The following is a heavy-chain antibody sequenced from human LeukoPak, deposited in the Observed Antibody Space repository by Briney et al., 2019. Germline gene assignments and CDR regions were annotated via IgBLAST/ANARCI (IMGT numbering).Heavy chain of an antibody. Sequence: PSETLSLTCTVSGGSICSYYWSWIRQPPGKGLEWIGYIYYSGSTNYNPSLKSRVTISAGTSKNQFSLKLSSVTAADTAVYYCAACSGGSCYRNDAFDTWGQGTMVTVSS. CDR3: AACSGGSCYRNDAFDT. V-gene: IGHV4-59*01. CDR1: GGSICSYY. CDR2: IYYSGST. D-gene: IGHD2-15*01. J-gene: IGHJ3*02.